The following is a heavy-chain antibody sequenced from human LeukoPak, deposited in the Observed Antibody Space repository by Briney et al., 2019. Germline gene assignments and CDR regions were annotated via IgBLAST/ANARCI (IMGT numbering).Heavy chain of an antibody. J-gene: IGHJ3*02. CDR2: IYHSGST. Sequence: SETLSLTCAVSGGSISSSNWWSWVRQPPGKGLEWIGEIYHSGSTNYNPSLKSRVTISVDKSKNQFSLKLSSVTAADTAVYYCARDLDRYYYDSSGSDAFDIWGQGTMVTVSS. CDR3: ARDLDRYYYDSSGSDAFDI. D-gene: IGHD3-22*01. V-gene: IGHV4-4*02. CDR1: GGSISSSNW.